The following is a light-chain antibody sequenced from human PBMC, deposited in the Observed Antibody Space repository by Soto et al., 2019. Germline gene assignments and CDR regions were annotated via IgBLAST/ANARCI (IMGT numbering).Light chain of an antibody. CDR2: DAS. CDR1: QSINRH. Sequence: EIVLTQSPATLSLSPGERATLSCRASQSINRHLAWYRQKPGQAPRLLIYDASNRATGIPARFSGSGSGTDFTLTISSLEYEDFGVYYCLLYFSTDRYTFGPGTKVQIK. J-gene: IGKJ2*01. CDR3: LLYFSTDRYT. V-gene: IGKV3-11*01.